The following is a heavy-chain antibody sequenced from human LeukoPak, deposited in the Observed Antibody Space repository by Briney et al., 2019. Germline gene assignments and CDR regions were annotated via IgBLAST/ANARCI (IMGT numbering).Heavy chain of an antibody. CDR3: MPGRGY. V-gene: IGHV3-7*01. D-gene: IGHD2-8*02. Sequence: PTGGSLRLSCTASGFPFQSYWMNWVRQAPGKGLELVANINADGSDKYFMDSVKGRFSISRDNANNRLYLQMTSLRAEDTAVYYCMPGRGYWGQGTLVAVSS. CDR2: INADGSDK. CDR1: GFPFQSYW. J-gene: IGHJ4*02.